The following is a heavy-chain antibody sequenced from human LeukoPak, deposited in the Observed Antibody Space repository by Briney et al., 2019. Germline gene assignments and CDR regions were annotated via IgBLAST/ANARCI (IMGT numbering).Heavy chain of an antibody. CDR3: TTQLLYEHNFDY. J-gene: IGHJ4*02. V-gene: IGHV3-15*01. Sequence: GGSLRLSCTASGFTFSNAWMSWVRQAPGKRLEWVDRIKSKTDGGTTDYAAPVKGRFTISRDDSENTLYLQMNSLKTEDTAVYYCTTQLLYEHNFDYWGQGTLVTVSS. CDR1: GFTFSNAW. CDR2: IKSKTDGGTT. D-gene: IGHD2-2*02.